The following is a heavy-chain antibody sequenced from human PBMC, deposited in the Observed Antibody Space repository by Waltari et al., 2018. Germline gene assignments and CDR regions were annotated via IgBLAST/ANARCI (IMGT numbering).Heavy chain of an antibody. J-gene: IGHJ5*02. D-gene: IGHD4-17*01. CDR3: ARETYSDSGWFDP. CDR1: GYTFTDYY. V-gene: IGHV1-2*06. Sequence: QVQLVQSGAEVRKPGASVKVSCKASGYTFTDYYLHWVRQAPGQGLEWVGRINPNSGGTHYAQNFQGRVTMTSDTSITTVNMELVSLTSDDTAVYYCARETYSDSGWFDPWGQGTLVTVSS. CDR2: INPNSGGT.